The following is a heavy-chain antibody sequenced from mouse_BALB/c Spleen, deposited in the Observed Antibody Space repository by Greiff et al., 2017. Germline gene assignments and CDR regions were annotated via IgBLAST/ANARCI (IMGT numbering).Heavy chain of an antibody. Sequence: VQLKESGPELVKPGASVKMSCKASGYTFTSYVMHWVKQKPGQGLEWIGYINPYNDGTKYNEKFKGKATLTSDKSSSTAYMELSSLTSEDSAVYYCATAYYRYDWFAYWGQGTLVTVSA. CDR3: ATAYYRYDWFAY. D-gene: IGHD2-14*01. CDR1: GYTFTSYV. V-gene: IGHV1-14*01. CDR2: INPYNDGT. J-gene: IGHJ3*01.